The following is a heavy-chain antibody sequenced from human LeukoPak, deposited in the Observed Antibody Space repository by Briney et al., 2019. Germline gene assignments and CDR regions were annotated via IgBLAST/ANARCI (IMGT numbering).Heavy chain of an antibody. CDR3: ARAYDYGSGSYYSY. D-gene: IGHD3-10*01. Sequence: SETLSLTCTVSGGSISSSSYYWGWIRQPPGKGLEWIGSIYYSGSTYYNPSLKSRVTISVDTSKNQFSLKLSSVTAADTAVYYCARAYDYGSGSYYSYWGQGTLVTVSS. CDR1: GGSISSSSYY. V-gene: IGHV4-39*07. CDR2: IYYSGST. J-gene: IGHJ4*02.